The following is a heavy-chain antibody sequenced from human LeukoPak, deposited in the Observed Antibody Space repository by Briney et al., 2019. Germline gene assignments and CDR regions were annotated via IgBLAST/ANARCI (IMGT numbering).Heavy chain of an antibody. V-gene: IGHV4-61*01. Sequence: PSETLSLTCTVSGGSISSSSYYWGWIRQPPGKGLEWIGYIYYSGSTNYNPSLKSRVTISVDTSKNQFSLKLSSVTAADTAVYYCARDYYDSSGYYNGFDYWGQGTLVTVSS. CDR3: ARDYYDSSGYYNGFDY. D-gene: IGHD3-22*01. CDR2: IYYSGST. CDR1: GGSISSSSYY. J-gene: IGHJ4*02.